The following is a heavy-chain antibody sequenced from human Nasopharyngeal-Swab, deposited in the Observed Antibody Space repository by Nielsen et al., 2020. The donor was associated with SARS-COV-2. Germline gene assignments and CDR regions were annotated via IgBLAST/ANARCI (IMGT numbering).Heavy chain of an antibody. J-gene: IGHJ4*02. Sequence: GDSLKISCVASGSTFSSYAMNWVRPAPGKGLEWVSAISRTYSTYYADSVRGRFTVSTDNSTSTLYLQMNSLRVEDTAVYYCVKQQGSSSDQWGQGTLVTVSS. CDR1: GSTFSSYA. V-gene: IGHV3-23*01. CDR2: ISRTYST. CDR3: VKQQGSSSDQ. D-gene: IGHD6-13*01.